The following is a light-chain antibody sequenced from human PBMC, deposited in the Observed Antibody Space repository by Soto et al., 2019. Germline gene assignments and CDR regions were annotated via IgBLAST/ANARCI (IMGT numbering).Light chain of an antibody. V-gene: IGLV2-11*01. CDR1: SSDVGGYKY. CDR3: CSYAASSLVL. Sequence: QSALTQPRSVSGSPGQSVTISCTGSSSDVGGYKYVSWYQQYPGKAPKLMIYGVSKRPSGVPDRFSGSKSGNTASLTISGLQAEDEADYYCCSYAASSLVLFGGGTKLTVL. J-gene: IGLJ2*01. CDR2: GVS.